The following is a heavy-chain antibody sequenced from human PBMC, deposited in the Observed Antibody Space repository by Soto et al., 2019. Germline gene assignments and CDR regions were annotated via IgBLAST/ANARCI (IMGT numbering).Heavy chain of an antibody. CDR1: GGSFSGYC. V-gene: IGHV4-34*01. CDR2: INHSGST. CDR3: ARVGFVVVPAAMLFYGMDV. D-gene: IGHD2-2*01. J-gene: IGHJ6*02. Sequence: PSETLSLTCAVYGGSFSGYCWSWIRQPPGKGLEWIGEINHSGSTNYNPSLKSRVTISVDTSKNQFSLKLSSVTAADTAVYYCARVGFVVVPAAMLFYGMDVWGQGTTVTVSS.